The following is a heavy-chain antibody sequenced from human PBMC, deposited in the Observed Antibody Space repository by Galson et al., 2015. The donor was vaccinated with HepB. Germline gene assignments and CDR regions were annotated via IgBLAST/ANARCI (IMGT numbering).Heavy chain of an antibody. J-gene: IGHJ5*02. CDR3: ARDQSVYAPS. D-gene: IGHD2-2*01. Sequence: SLRLSGAAYEFGFSNPWVQWVRRAPGKGLVWVSRINTDGSATSYADSVKGRFTISRDNAKNTLYLQMNSLRVEETAVYYCARDQSVYAPSWGQGTLVTVSS. CDR1: EFGFSNPW. V-gene: IGHV3-74*01. CDR2: INTDGSAT.